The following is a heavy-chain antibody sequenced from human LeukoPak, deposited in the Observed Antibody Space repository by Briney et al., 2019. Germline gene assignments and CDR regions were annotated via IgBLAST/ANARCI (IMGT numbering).Heavy chain of an antibody. V-gene: IGHV3-7*01. CDR1: GFTFSNYW. Sequence: GGSLRLSCAASGFTFSNYWMNWVRQAPGKGLEWVANIKQDGTEKYYVDSVKGRFTISRDNAKNTLYLQMNSLRAEDTAVYYCVRVPYCSTSCYALDHWGQGTLVTVSS. J-gene: IGHJ4*02. CDR3: VRVPYCSTSCYALDH. D-gene: IGHD2-2*01. CDR2: IKQDGTEK.